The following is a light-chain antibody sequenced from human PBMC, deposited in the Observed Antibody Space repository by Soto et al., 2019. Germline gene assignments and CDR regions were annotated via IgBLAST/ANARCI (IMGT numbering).Light chain of an antibody. CDR3: MQGTHWPPVYT. CDR2: KVS. V-gene: IGKV2-30*01. J-gene: IGKJ2*01. CDR1: QSLVYSDGNTY. Sequence: DVVMTQSPLSLPVTLGQPASISCRSSQSLVYSDGNTYLNWFQQRPDQSPRRLIYKVSNRDSGVPDRFSGSGSGTDFTLKISRVEAEDVGVYYCMQGTHWPPVYTFGQGTKLEIK.